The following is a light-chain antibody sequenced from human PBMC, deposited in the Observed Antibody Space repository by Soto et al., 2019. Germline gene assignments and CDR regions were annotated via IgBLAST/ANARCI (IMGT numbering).Light chain of an antibody. J-gene: IGKJ5*01. CDR3: QQRYNWPPIT. CDR1: QGISSY. CDR2: DAS. V-gene: IGKV3-11*01. Sequence: LTQSPSSLSASVGDRVTITCRASQGISSYLAWYQQKPGQAPRLLIFDASNRATGIPARFSGSGSGTDFTLTISRLEPEDFAVYYCQQRYNWPPITFGQGTRLEIK.